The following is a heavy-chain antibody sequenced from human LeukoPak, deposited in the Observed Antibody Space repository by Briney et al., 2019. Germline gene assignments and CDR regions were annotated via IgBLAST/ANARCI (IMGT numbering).Heavy chain of an antibody. J-gene: IGHJ4*02. Sequence: KPSETLSLTCTVSGGSISSLYWIWIRQPPGKGLEWIGYIYYTGSTNYSPSLRSRVTISLDTSKNQFSLQLSSVTAADTAVYYCARLSHDGSGYRPDYWGQGTLVTVSS. CDR3: ARLSHDGSGYRPDY. D-gene: IGHD3-22*01. CDR2: IYYTGST. CDR1: GGSISSLY. V-gene: IGHV4-59*08.